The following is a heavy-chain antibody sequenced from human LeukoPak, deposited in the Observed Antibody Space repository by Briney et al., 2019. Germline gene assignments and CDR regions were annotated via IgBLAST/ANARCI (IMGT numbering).Heavy chain of an antibody. V-gene: IGHV3-53*01. D-gene: IGHD3-22*01. J-gene: IGHJ4*02. CDR1: GFTVSSNS. CDR2: IYNGGST. Sequence: GGSLRLSCEASGFTVSSNSLSWVRQAPGKGLEWVSIIYNGGSTYYADSVKGRFTISRDNSKNTLYLQMNSLRAEDAAVYYCATTKTYDSSGYYRYYFEYWGQGTLVTVSS. CDR3: ATTKTYDSSGYYRYYFEY.